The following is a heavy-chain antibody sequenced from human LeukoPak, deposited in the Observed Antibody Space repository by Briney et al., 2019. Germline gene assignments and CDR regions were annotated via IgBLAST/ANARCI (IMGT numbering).Heavy chain of an antibody. V-gene: IGHV3-30*18. CDR2: ISYDGTKT. J-gene: IGHJ3*01. CDR3: VKDIQLST. D-gene: IGHD5-24*01. CDR1: GFNFNTYG. Sequence: GGSLRLSCADSGFNFNTYGMNWVRQAPGKGLEWVAVISYDGTKTYYADSVKGRFTISRDNSKNTLYLQMNSLRAEDTAVYYCVKDIQLSTWGLGTMVTVSS.